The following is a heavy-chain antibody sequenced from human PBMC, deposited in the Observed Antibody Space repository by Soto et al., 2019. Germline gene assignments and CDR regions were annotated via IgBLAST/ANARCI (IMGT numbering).Heavy chain of an antibody. D-gene: IGHD4-17*01. V-gene: IGHV3-11*01. Sequence: GSLRLSCAASGFTFSDYYMSWIRQAPGKGLEWLSYISGNGNTKYYADSVKGRFTISRDNAKNSVDLQMNSLRDDDTAVYYCVRDVCSDYVAFWGQGALVTVSS. J-gene: IGHJ4*02. CDR3: VRDVCSDYVAF. CDR2: ISGNGNTK. CDR1: GFTFSDYY.